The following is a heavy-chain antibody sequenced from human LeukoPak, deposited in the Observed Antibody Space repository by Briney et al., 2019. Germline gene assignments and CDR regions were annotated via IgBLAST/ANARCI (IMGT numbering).Heavy chain of an antibody. CDR2: ISSSSSYI. Sequence: GGSLRLSCAASGFTFSSYSMNWVRQAPGKGLEWVSSISSSSSYIYYADSVKGRFTISRDNAKNSLYLQMNSLRAEDTAVYYCARGCEWLLYRCSDYWGQGTLVTVSS. D-gene: IGHD3-3*01. CDR3: ARGCEWLLYRCSDY. CDR1: GFTFSSYS. V-gene: IGHV3-21*01. J-gene: IGHJ4*02.